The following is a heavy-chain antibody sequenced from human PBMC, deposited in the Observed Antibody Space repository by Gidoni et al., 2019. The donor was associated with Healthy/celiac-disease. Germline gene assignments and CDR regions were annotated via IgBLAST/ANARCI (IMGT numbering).Heavy chain of an antibody. V-gene: IGHV4-31*03. J-gene: IGHJ4*02. D-gene: IGHD2-15*01. CDR3: ARDSTLGGHREFDY. Sequence: QVQLQASGLGLVKPSKTLSLTCTVPGGSISSGGYYWSWIRQHPGKGLEWIGYIYYSGSTYYNPSLKSRVTISVDTSKNQFSLKLSSVTAADTAVYYCARDSTLGGHREFDYWGQGTLVTVSS. CDR2: IYYSGST. CDR1: GGSISSGGYY.